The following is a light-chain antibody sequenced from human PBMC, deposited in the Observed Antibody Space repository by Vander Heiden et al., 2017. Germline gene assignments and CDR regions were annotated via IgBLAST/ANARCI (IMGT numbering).Light chain of an antibody. J-gene: IGKJ4*01. CDR1: QDITNY. V-gene: IGKV1-33*01. CDR3: QQYEKLPLT. Sequence: DIQMTQSPSFLSASVGDRVTLTCQASQDITNYLNWYQQKPGKAPKLLIYDASNLETGVPSRFSGGGSGTDFTLTISSLKPEDMGTYFCQQYEKLPLTFGGGTKVE. CDR2: DAS.